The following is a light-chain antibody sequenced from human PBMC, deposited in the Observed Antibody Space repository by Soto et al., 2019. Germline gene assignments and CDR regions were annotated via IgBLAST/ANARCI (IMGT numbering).Light chain of an antibody. J-gene: IGKJ1*01. CDR3: QQYNKWRT. Sequence: IVLTQSPGTLSLSPGERATLSCRASQSVSSSYLAWYHQKPGQAPRLLIYGASTRATGIPARFSGSGSGTEFTLTITSLQSEDFAVYYCQQYNKWRTFGQGTKVDIK. V-gene: IGKV3-15*01. CDR1: QSVSSSY. CDR2: GAS.